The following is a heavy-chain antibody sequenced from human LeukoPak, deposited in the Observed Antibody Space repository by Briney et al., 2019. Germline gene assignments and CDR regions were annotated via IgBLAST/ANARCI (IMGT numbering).Heavy chain of an antibody. CDR1: GGSISSSSYY. Sequence: SETLSLTCTVPGGSISSSSYYWGWIRQPPGKGLEWIGSIYYSGSTYYNPSLKSRVTISVDTSKNQFSLKLSSVTAADTAVYYCARLGGLRFLEWPQDGMDVWGQGTTVTVSS. V-gene: IGHV4-39*01. J-gene: IGHJ6*02. CDR3: ARLGGLRFLEWPQDGMDV. D-gene: IGHD3-3*01. CDR2: IYYSGST.